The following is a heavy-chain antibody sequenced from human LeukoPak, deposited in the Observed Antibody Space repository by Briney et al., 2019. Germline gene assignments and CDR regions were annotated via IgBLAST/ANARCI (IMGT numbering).Heavy chain of an antibody. Sequence: GGSLRLSCAASGFTFDDYAMHWVRQAPGKGLEWVANINQDGSEKYNVDSVEGRFTISRDNGKNSLYLQMSSLRVEDTALYYCAKDMDNSGSSIDYWGQGTLVTVSS. CDR1: GFTFDDYA. CDR3: AKDMDNSGSSIDY. V-gene: IGHV3-7*03. D-gene: IGHD1-26*01. CDR2: INQDGSEK. J-gene: IGHJ4*02.